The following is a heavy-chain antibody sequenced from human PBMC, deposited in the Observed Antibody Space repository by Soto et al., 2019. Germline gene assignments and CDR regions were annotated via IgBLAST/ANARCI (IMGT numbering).Heavy chain of an antibody. CDR3: ARGDSTDCSNGVCSFFYNHDMDV. V-gene: IGHV1-2*04. CDR2: INPKSGGT. D-gene: IGHD2-8*01. J-gene: IGHJ6*02. CDR1: GYTFTNYG. Sequence: ASVKVSCKASGYTFTNYGVSWVRQAPGQGLEWMGWINPKSGGTSTAQKFQGWVTMTTDTSISTASMELTRLTSDDTAIYYCARGDSTDCSNGVCSFFYNHDMDVWGQGTTVTVS.